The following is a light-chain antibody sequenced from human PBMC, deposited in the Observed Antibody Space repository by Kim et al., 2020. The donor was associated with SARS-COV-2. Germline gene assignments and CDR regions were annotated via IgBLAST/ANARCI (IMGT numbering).Light chain of an antibody. CDR1: RSNIGSNS. CDR2: DVN. J-gene: IGLJ3*02. Sequence: QSVLTQPPSASGTPGQRVTISCSGTRSNIGSNSLSWYQQFPGTAPRLLIYDVNQRPSGVPDRLSGSKSGTSASLAISGLQSEDEADFYCAAWDDSLNGWVFGGGTQLTVL. CDR3: AAWDDSLNGWV. V-gene: IGLV1-44*01.